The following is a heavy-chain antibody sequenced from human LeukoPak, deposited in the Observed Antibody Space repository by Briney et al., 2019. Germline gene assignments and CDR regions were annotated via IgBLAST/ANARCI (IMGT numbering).Heavy chain of an antibody. CDR1: GYTFTSYG. D-gene: IGHD2-21*02. Sequence: ASVKVPCKASGYTFTSYGISWVRQAPGQGLEWMGWISPYNDNRNYAQKLQGRVTMTTDTSTSTAYMELRSLRSDDTAVYYCARESVVTASPLDPWGQGTLVTVSS. J-gene: IGHJ5*02. V-gene: IGHV1-18*04. CDR2: ISPYNDNR. CDR3: ARESVVTASPLDP.